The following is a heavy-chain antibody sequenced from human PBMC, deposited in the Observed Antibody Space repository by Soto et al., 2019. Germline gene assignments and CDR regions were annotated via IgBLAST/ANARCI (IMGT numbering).Heavy chain of an antibody. J-gene: IGHJ4*01. Sequence: EVQLLEYGGGLVQRGESLRLSCVASGFTFNKYAMTWVRQAPGKGLEWVSSISGSSSTTYYADSVKGRFTISRDNTKNTVYLHMNTLSTEDTAIYYCAPPRYDYGDDAVGYWGQVTLVTVSS. D-gene: IGHD4-17*01. CDR2: ISGSSSTT. CDR1: GFTFNKYA. V-gene: IGHV3-23*01. CDR3: APPRYDYGDDAVGY.